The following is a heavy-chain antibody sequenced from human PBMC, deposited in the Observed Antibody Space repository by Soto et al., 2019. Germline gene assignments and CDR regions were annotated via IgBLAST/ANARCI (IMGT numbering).Heavy chain of an antibody. V-gene: IGHV3-33*01. CDR1: GFTFSSNG. J-gene: IGHJ6*02. Sequence: VGSLRLSCTASGFTFSSNGMHWVRQAPGKGLEWVAVIWSDGSNKYYADSVKGRFTIFRDNSKSTPYLQMNGLRAEDTAVYYCARDGSYKPGFYYGMDVWGQGTTVIVSS. D-gene: IGHD1-26*01. CDR3: ARDGSYKPGFYYGMDV. CDR2: IWSDGSNK.